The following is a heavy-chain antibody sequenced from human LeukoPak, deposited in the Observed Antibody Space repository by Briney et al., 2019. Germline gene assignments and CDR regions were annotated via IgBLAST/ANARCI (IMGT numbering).Heavy chain of an antibody. CDR1: GYSFTSHY. J-gene: IGHJ4*02. D-gene: IGHD3-22*01. V-gene: IGHV1-46*01. Sequence: EASVKVSCKASGYSFTSHYMHWVRQAPGQGLEWLGLINPSGSSTLYAQKFQGRVTMTRDMSTTTDYMELSSLRSEDTAMYYCARDRTHYYDSSGYYPRWEYWGQGTLVTASS. CDR3: ARDRTHYYDSSGYYPRWEY. CDR2: INPSGSST.